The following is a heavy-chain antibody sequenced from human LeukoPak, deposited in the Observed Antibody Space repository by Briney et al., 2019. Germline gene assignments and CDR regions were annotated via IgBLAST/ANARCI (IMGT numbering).Heavy chain of an antibody. D-gene: IGHD2-15*01. Sequence: QTGGSLRLSCAASGFTFSNYWMNWVRQAPGKGLEWVVNIDQDESEKSYVDSVKGRFTITRDNDKNSLYLQMNSVRDEDRAVYYCVGGLGWLIDYWGQGTLVTVSS. CDR2: IDQDESEK. J-gene: IGHJ4*02. CDR1: GFTFSNYW. CDR3: VGGLGWLIDY. V-gene: IGHV3-7*04.